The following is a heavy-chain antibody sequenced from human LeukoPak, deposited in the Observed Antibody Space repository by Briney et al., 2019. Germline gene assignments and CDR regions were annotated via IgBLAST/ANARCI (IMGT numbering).Heavy chain of an antibody. V-gene: IGHV4-31*03. CDR1: GGSISSGGYY. CDR3: ARVVVVPAAISGKLDP. Sequence: SETLSLACTVSGGSISSGGYYWSWIRQHPGQGLEWIGYIYYSGSTYYNPSLKSRVTISVDTSKNQFSLKLGSVTAADTAVYYCARVVVVPAAISGKLDPWGQGTLVTVSS. CDR2: IYYSGST. J-gene: IGHJ5*02. D-gene: IGHD2-2*01.